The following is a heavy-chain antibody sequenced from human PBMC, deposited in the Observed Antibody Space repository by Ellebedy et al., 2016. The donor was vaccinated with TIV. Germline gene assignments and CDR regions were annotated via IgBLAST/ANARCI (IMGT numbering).Heavy chain of an antibody. CDR3: ARVRVPYDSSGYYYEGPGYFDY. J-gene: IGHJ4*02. Sequence: SETLSLTCIVSGYSVSSGYYWDWIRQPPGKGLEWIGSIYHTGGSYYNPSLKSRLTISVDTSKNQFSLRLNSVTAADTAVYYCARVRVPYDSSGYYYEGPGYFDYWGQGTLVTVSS. CDR2: IYHTGGS. D-gene: IGHD3-22*01. V-gene: IGHV4-38-2*02. CDR1: GYSVSSGYY.